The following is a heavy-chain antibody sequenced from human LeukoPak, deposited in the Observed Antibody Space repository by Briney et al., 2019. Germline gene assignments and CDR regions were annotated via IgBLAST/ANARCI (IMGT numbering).Heavy chain of an antibody. V-gene: IGHV3-33*01. D-gene: IGHD3-10*02. CDR2: IWYDGSTK. Sequence: GGSLRLSCAASGFTLSSFGMHWVRQSPGKGLEWVAVIWYDGSTKVYADSVKGRFTISRDNSRNTLYLQVNSLRAEDTAVYYCARDLHYYVAMDVWGQGATVTVSS. J-gene: IGHJ6*02. CDR3: ARDLHYYVAMDV. CDR1: GFTLSSFG.